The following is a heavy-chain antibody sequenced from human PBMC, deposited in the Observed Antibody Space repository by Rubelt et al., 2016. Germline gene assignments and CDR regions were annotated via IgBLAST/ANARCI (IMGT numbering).Heavy chain of an antibody. Sequence: EVQLVESGGGLVEPGRSLRLSCRGSGFTFGDSPMSWFRQAPGKGLVWVSRINSDGSSTSYADSVKGRFTISRDNAKNTLYLQMNSLRAEDTAVYYCARDLGYLKDYWGQGTLVTVSS. D-gene: IGHD2-15*01. J-gene: IGHJ4*02. CDR1: GFTFGDSP. CDR2: INSDGSST. CDR3: ARDLGYLKDY. V-gene: IGHV3-74*01.